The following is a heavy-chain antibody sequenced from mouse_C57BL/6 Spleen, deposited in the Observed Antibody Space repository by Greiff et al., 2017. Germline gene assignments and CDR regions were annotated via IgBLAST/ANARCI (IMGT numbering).Heavy chain of an antibody. CDR2: ISSGGSYT. J-gene: IGHJ2*01. D-gene: IGHD4-1*01. V-gene: IGHV5-6*01. CDR1: GFTFSSYG. Sequence: EVKLVESGGDLVKPGGSLKLSCAASGFTFSSYGMSWVRQTPDKRLEWVATISSGGSYTYYPDSVKGRFTISRDNAKNTLYLQMSSLKSEDTAMYYCAGHDGNWERNYFDYWGQGTTLTVSS. CDR3: AGHDGNWERNYFDY.